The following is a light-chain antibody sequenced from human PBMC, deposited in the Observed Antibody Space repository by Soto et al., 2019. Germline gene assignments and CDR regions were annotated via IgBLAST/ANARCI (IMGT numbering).Light chain of an antibody. CDR1: ISNIGAGYD. J-gene: IGLJ1*01. CDR2: GNS. Sequence: QSVLTQPPSVSGAPGQRVTISCTGNISNIGAGYDVHWYQQLPGTTPKLLIYGNSNRPSGVPDRFSGSKSGTSASLAITGLQAEDEADYYCQSYDSSLSGWVFGTGTKLTVL. V-gene: IGLV1-40*01. CDR3: QSYDSSLSGWV.